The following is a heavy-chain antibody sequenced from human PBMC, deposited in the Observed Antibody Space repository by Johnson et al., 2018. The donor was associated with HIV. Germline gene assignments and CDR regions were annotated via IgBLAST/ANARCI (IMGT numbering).Heavy chain of an antibody. CDR3: AKDINAGGSRGNAAFDI. CDR1: GFTFDDYA. D-gene: IGHD6-13*01. V-gene: IGHV3-9*01. J-gene: IGHJ3*02. CDR2: IIWNSGNI. Sequence: VQLVESGGGVVRPGGSLRLSCAASGFTFDDYAMHWVRQAPGKGLEWVSGIIWNSGNIGYADSVKGRFTISRDNAKNSLYLQMNSLRAEDTALYYCAKDINAGGSRGNAAFDIWGQGTMVTVSS.